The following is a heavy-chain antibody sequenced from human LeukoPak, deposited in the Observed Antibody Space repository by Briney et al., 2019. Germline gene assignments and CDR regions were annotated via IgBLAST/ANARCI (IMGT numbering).Heavy chain of an antibody. CDR2: IYHSGST. D-gene: IGHD3-10*01. CDR1: GGSISSSNW. J-gene: IGHJ4*02. Sequence: PSGTLSLTCAVSGGSISSSNWWSWVRPPPGKGLEWIGEIYHSGSTNYNPSLKSRVTISVDKSKNQFSLKLSSVTAADTAVYYCASGYYGSGSYPLGYFDYWGQGTLVTVSS. CDR3: ASGYYGSGSYPLGYFDY. V-gene: IGHV4-4*02.